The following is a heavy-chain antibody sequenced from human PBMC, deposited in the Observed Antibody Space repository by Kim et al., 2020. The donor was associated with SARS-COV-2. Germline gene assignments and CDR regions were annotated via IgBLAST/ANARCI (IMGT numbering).Heavy chain of an antibody. V-gene: IGHV1-8*01. CDR2: MNPNSGNT. D-gene: IGHD3-10*01. Sequence: ASVKVSCKASGYTFTSYDINWVRQATGQGLEWMGWMNPNSGNTGYAQKFQGRVTMTRNTSISTAYMELSSLRSEDTAVYYCARGLSLLWFGELYDSHYYGMDVWGQGTTVTVSS. CDR1: GYTFTSYD. CDR3: ARGLSLLWFGELYDSHYYGMDV. J-gene: IGHJ6*02.